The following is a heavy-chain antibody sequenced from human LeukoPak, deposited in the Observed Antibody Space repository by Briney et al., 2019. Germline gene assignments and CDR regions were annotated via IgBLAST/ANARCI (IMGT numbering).Heavy chain of an antibody. D-gene: IGHD3-22*01. Sequence: PSETLSLTCTVSGGFISSSSYYWGWIRQPPGKGLEWIGSIYYSGSTYYNPSLKSRVTISVDTSKNQFSLKLSSVTAADTAVYYCARLRITMIVVVIVNYFDYWGQGTLVTVSS. CDR2: IYYSGST. CDR1: GGFISSSSYY. J-gene: IGHJ4*02. V-gene: IGHV4-39*01. CDR3: ARLRITMIVVVIVNYFDY.